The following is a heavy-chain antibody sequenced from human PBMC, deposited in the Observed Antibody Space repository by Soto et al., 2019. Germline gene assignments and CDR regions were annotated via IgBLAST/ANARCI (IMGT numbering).Heavy chain of an antibody. CDR1: GFTFSDYY. CDR3: ARDHPRDGYNPYYYYGMDV. CDR2: ITSSGRTT. V-gene: IGHV3-11*04. J-gene: IGHJ6*02. D-gene: IGHD5-12*01. Sequence: GSLRLSCAASGFTFSDYYMNWIRQAPGKGLEWVSYITSSGRTTYYADSVKCRFTISRDNSKNTLFLQMNSLRAEDTAVYYCARDHPRDGYNPYYYYGMDVWGQGTTVTVSS.